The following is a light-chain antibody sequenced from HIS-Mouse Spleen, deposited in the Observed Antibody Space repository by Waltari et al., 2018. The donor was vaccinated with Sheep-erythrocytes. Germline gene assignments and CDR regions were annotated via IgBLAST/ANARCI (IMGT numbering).Light chain of an antibody. CDR3: SSYTSSSTLDV. J-gene: IGLJ1*01. Sequence: QSALTQPASVSGSPGRSLTISCTGTSSSVGGYNYVSWYQQHPGKAPKLMIYEVSNRPSGVSNRFSGSKSGNTASLTISGLQAEDEADYYCSSYTSSSTLDVFGTGTKVTVL. CDR2: EVS. CDR1: SSSVGGYNY. V-gene: IGLV2-14*01.